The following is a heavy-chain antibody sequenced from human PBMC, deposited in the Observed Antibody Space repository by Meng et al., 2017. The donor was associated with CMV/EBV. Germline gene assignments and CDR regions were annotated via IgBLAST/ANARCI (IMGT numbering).Heavy chain of an antibody. CDR3: ARPLTNYDFWSGYYTGGGMDV. CDR2: IKQDGGDI. Sequence: GESLKISCAASGFSFSSYWMTWVRQAPGKGLEWVAHIKQDGGDIYNADSVKGRFTISRDNPGNSMYLQMNSLRAEDTAVYYCARPLTNYDFWSGYYTGGGMDVWGQGTTVTVSS. V-gene: IGHV3-7*01. D-gene: IGHD3-3*01. J-gene: IGHJ6*02. CDR1: GFSFSSYW.